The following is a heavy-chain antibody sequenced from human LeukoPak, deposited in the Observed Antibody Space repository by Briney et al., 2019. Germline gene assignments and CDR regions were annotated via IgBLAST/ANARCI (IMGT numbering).Heavy chain of an antibody. V-gene: IGHV3-23*01. D-gene: IGHD3-22*01. J-gene: IGHJ4*02. CDR1: GFTFSSYA. CDR3: AKTYYYDSSGYYLITPSFDY. CDR2: ISGSGGST. Sequence: GGSLRLSCAASGFTFSSYAMSWVRQAPGKGLEWVSAISGSGGSTYYADSVKGRFTISRDNSKNTLYLQMNSLRAEDTAVYYCAKTYYYDSSGYYLITPSFDYWGPGTLVTVSS.